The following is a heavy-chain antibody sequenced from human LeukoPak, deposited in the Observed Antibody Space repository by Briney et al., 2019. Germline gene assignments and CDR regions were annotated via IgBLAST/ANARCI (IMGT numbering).Heavy chain of an antibody. Sequence: SETLSLTCTVSGGSITTYYWSWIRQPPGKGLEWIGYIYHSGSTNYNPSLKSRVTISVDTSKNQFSLKLSSVTAADTAVYYCARGALGYCSSTSCYKDDYWGQGTLVTVSS. CDR3: ARGALGYCSSTSCYKDDY. J-gene: IGHJ4*02. CDR1: GGSITTYY. CDR2: IYHSGST. V-gene: IGHV4-59*12. D-gene: IGHD2-2*02.